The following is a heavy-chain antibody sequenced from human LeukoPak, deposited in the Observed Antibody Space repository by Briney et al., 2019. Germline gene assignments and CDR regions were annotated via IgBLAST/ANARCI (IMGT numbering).Heavy chain of an antibody. V-gene: IGHV3-48*03. Sequence: GGTLRLSCAASGFTFSSYEMSWVRQAPGKGLEWVSYISSSGSSIYYADSVKGRFTISRDNAKNSLYLQMNSLRAEDTAIYYCARDENGDFSFDCWGQGTLVTASS. CDR3: ARDENGDFSFDC. J-gene: IGHJ4*02. CDR2: ISSSGSSI. D-gene: IGHD4-17*01. CDR1: GFTFSSYE.